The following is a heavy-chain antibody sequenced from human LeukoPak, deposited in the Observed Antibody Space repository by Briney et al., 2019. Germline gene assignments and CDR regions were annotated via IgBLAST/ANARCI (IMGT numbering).Heavy chain of an antibody. CDR2: ISYDGSNK. D-gene: IGHD4-23*01. CDR3: AKDRFPHYGGWYYMDV. Sequence: PGGSLRLSCAASGFTFSSYGMHWVRQAPGKGLEWVAVISYDGSNKYYADSVKGRSTISRDNSKNTLYLQMNSLRAEDTAVYYCAKDRFPHYGGWYYMDVWGKGTTVTVSS. J-gene: IGHJ6*03. V-gene: IGHV3-30*18. CDR1: GFTFSSYG.